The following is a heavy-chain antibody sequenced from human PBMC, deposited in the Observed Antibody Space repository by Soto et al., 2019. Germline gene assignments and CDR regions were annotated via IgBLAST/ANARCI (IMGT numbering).Heavy chain of an antibody. CDR2: INHSGST. D-gene: IGHD6-19*01. CDR3: ARDKVLNSSGWLDWFDP. CDR1: GGSFSGYY. J-gene: IGHJ5*02. Sequence: QVQLQQWGAGLLKPSETLSLTCAVYGGSFSGYYWSWIRQPPGKGLEWIGEINHSGSTTYNPSLKSRVTISVDTSKNKFSLKLRSVTAADTAVYYCARDKVLNSSGWLDWFDPWGQGTLVTVSS. V-gene: IGHV4-34*01.